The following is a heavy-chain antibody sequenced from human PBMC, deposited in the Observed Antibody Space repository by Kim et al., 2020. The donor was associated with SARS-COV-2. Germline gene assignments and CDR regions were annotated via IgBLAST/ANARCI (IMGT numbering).Heavy chain of an antibody. Sequence: GGSLRLSCAASGFTFSSYWMSWVRQAPGKGLEWVANIKQDGSEKYYVDSVKGRFTISRDNAKNSLYLQMNSLRAEDTAVYYCARLATTVTDYGDYPFDYWGQGTLVTVSS. D-gene: IGHD4-17*01. V-gene: IGHV3-7*01. CDR1: GFTFSSYW. CDR2: IKQDGSEK. CDR3: ARLATTVTDYGDYPFDY. J-gene: IGHJ4*02.